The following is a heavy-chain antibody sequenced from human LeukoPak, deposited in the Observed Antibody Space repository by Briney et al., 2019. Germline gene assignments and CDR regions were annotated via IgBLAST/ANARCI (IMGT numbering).Heavy chain of an antibody. J-gene: IGHJ5*02. CDR2: IYYSGST. D-gene: IGHD2-2*01. Sequence: SETLSLTCTVSGGSISSGGYYWSWIRQHPGKGLEWIGYIYYSGSTYYNPSLKSRVTISVDTSKNQFSLKLSSVTAADTAVYYCARDHQASSTSLVGFDPWGQGTLVTVSS. V-gene: IGHV4-30-4*08. CDR1: GGSISSGGYY. CDR3: ARDHQASSTSLVGFDP.